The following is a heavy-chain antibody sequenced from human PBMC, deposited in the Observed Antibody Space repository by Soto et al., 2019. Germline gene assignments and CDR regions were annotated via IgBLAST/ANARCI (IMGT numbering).Heavy chain of an antibody. Sequence: PGSSLRLSCAASGFTFSSYGMHWVRQAPGKVLEWVAVISYDGSNKYYADSVKGRFTISRDNSKNTLYLQMNSLRAEDTALYYCANLGYCSGGSCFPFDYWGQGTLVTVSS. V-gene: IGHV3-30*18. CDR2: ISYDGSNK. D-gene: IGHD2-15*01. CDR1: GFTFSSYG. CDR3: ANLGYCSGGSCFPFDY. J-gene: IGHJ4*02.